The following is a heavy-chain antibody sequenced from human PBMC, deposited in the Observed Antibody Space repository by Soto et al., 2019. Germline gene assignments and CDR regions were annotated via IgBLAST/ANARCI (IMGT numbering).Heavy chain of an antibody. CDR1: GGSISSGDYY. CDR3: ARGGDDFWSGSVSWFDP. V-gene: IGHV4-30-4*01. D-gene: IGHD3-3*01. J-gene: IGHJ5*02. Sequence: QVQLQESGPGLVKPSQTLSLTCTVSGGSISSGDYYWSWIRQPPGKGLEWIGYIYYSGSTYYNPSLKNRVTISVDTSKNQFSLKLSSVTAADTAVYYCARGGDDFWSGSVSWFDPWGQGTLVTVSS. CDR2: IYYSGST.